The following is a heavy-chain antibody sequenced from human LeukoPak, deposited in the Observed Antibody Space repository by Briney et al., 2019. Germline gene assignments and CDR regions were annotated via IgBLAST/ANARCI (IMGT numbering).Heavy chain of an antibody. D-gene: IGHD3-9*01. CDR1: GYSISSGYY. CDR2: IYHSGST. J-gene: IGHJ4*02. Sequence: SETLSLTCTVSGYSISSGYYWGWIRQPSGNGLEWIGSIYHSGSTYYNPSLKSRVTISVDTSKNQFSLKLSSVTAADTAAYYCASLYYDILTGYYKEGEDYFDYWGQGTLVTVSS. V-gene: IGHV4-38-2*02. CDR3: ASLYYDILTGYYKEGEDYFDY.